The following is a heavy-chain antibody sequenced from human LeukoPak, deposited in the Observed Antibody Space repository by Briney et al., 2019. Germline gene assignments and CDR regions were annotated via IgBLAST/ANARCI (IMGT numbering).Heavy chain of an antibody. CDR2: TSLDGSNK. D-gene: IGHD7-27*01. Sequence: GGSLRLSCVASGFSFTNYDIHWVRQAPGRGQEWVAVTSLDGSNKLYTDTVRGRFIISRDNSKNTVYLQMDSLRAEDTAVYYCARDLTLGKPDYFDHWGQGTLVTVSS. CDR3: ARDLTLGKPDYFDH. CDR1: GFSFTNYD. J-gene: IGHJ4*02. V-gene: IGHV3-30-3*01.